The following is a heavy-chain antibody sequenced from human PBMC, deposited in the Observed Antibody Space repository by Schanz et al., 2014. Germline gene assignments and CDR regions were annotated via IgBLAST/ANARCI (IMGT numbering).Heavy chain of an antibody. V-gene: IGHV3-21*01. D-gene: IGHD5-18*01. Sequence: EVQLLESGGGLVQPGGSLRLSCAASTFTFSSYAMSWVRQAPGKGLEWVSSISYGTSYIYYAESVKGRFTISRDNAKNSLYLQMNGLRAEDTAVYYCARVALPGYSSPRDAFDIWGQGTMVTVSS. J-gene: IGHJ3*02. CDR3: ARVALPGYSSPRDAFDI. CDR1: TFTFSSYA. CDR2: ISYGTSYI.